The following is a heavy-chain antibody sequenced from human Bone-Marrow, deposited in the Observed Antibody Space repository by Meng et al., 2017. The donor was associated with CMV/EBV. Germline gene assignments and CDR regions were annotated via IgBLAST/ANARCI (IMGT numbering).Heavy chain of an antibody. J-gene: IGHJ6*02. CDR2: INPDRGGT. D-gene: IGHD5-18*01. CDR3: ASVPVDTAMVCGYYNGMDV. CDR1: GYAFTVYH. V-gene: IGHV1-2*02. Sequence: ASVKVSCKASGYAFTVYHMHWVRQAPGQGLEWMGWINPDRGGTKYAQKFQGRVTMTRDTPISTAYMELSSLRSDDTAVYYCASVPVDTAMVCGYYNGMDVWGQGTTVTVSS.